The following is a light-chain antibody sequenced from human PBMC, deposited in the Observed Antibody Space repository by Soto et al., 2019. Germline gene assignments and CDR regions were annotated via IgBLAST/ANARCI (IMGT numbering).Light chain of an antibody. CDR3: QQRSNWPRGT. J-gene: IGKJ2*01. CDR1: QSVSSY. Sequence: EIVLTQSPATLSFSPGERATLSCRASQSVSSYLAWYQQKPGQAPRLLIYDASNRATGIPARFSGSVSGTDFTLTISSLEPEDFAVYYCQQRSNWPRGTFGQGTKLEIK. V-gene: IGKV3-11*01. CDR2: DAS.